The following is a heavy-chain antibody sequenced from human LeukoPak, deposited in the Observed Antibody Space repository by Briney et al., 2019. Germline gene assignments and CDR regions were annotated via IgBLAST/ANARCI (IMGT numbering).Heavy chain of an antibody. V-gene: IGHV3-21*01. CDR2: ISSSSTYI. D-gene: IGHD3-3*01. CDR3: ARDYIAYDPLDY. Sequence: GGSLRLSCAASGFTFSSYNMNWVRQAPGKGLEWVSSISSSSTYIYYTDSVRGRFTISRDNAKNSLYLQMNSLRAEDTAVYWCARDYIAYDPLDYWGLGTLVTVSS. J-gene: IGHJ4*02. CDR1: GFTFSSYN.